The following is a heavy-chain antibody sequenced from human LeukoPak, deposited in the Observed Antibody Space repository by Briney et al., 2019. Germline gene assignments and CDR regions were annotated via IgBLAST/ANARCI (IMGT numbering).Heavy chain of an antibody. D-gene: IGHD3-3*01. CDR1: GYTFTGYY. Sequence: GASVKVSCKASGYTFTGYYVHWVRQAPGQGLQWMGWINSNSGGTNYARRFQGRVTMTRDTSISTAYMGLSRLRSDDTAFYYCASSRFLEWLYVLDYWGQGTLVTVSS. J-gene: IGHJ4*02. V-gene: IGHV1-2*02. CDR3: ASSRFLEWLYVLDY. CDR2: INSNSGGT.